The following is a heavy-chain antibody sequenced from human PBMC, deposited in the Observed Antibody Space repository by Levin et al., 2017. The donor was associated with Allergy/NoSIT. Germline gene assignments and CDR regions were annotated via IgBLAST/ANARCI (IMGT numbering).Heavy chain of an antibody. CDR1: GFTFSSYA. CDR3: AKVVQLWRRDAFDI. J-gene: IGHJ3*02. D-gene: IGHD5-18*01. CDR2: ISGSGGST. Sequence: GESLKISCAASGFTFSSYAMSWVRQAPGKGLEWVSAISGSGGSTYYADSVKGRFTISRDNSKNTLYLQMNSLRAEDTAVYYCAKVVQLWRRDAFDIWGQGTMVTVSS. V-gene: IGHV3-23*01.